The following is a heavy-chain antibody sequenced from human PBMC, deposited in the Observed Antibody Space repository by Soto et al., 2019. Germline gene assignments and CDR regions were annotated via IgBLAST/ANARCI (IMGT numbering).Heavy chain of an antibody. CDR3: ARDNWNSY. J-gene: IGHJ4*02. CDR2: VKSDGSST. CDR1: GFTFSSYC. Sequence: EVQLVESGGGLVQPWGSLRLSCAASGFTFSSYCMHWVRQAPGKGLVWVSRVKSDGSSTSYADSVKGRFTISRDNAKNTRYLQMNSLRAEDTAVYYCARDNWNSYWGQGTLVTVSS. D-gene: IGHD1-1*01. V-gene: IGHV3-74*01.